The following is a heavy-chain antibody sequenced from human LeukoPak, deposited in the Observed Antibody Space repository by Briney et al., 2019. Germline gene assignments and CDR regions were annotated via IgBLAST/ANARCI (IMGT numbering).Heavy chain of an antibody. J-gene: IGHJ6*04. CDR3: AELGITMIGGV. CDR1: GFTFSTYT. CDR2: ISSSGSTI. V-gene: IGHV3-48*04. Sequence: GGSLRLSCAASGFTFSTYTMNWVRQAPGKGLEWVSYISSSGSTIYYADSVKGRFTISRGNAKNSLYLQMNSLRAEDTAVYYCAELGITMIGGVWGKGTTVTISS. D-gene: IGHD3-10*02.